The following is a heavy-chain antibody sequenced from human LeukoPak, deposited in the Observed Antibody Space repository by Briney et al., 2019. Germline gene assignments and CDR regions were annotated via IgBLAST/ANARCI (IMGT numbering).Heavy chain of an antibody. D-gene: IGHD2-8*01. J-gene: IGHJ5*02. CDR2: ISASGGDT. Sequence: GGSLRLSGAASGFSFSTYSFSWVRQAPGKGLEWVSGISASGGDTFYADSVKGRFTISRDNSKNTLSLQMNSLRVEDTAIYYCAKDVRRCNGACTWGQGTLVTVSS. V-gene: IGHV3-23*01. CDR1: GFSFSTYS. CDR3: AKDVRRCNGACT.